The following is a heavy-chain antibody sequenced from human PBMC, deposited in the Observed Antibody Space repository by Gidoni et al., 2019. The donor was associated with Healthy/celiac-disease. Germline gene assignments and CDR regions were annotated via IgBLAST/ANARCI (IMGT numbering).Heavy chain of an antibody. Sequence: QVQLVQSGAEVKKPGSSVKVSCKASGGTFTRYAISWVRQAPGQGLEWMGGIIPIFGTANYAQKFQGRVTITADESTSTAYMELSSLRSEDTAVYYCRGVATTNYYYYGMDVWGQGTTVTVSS. J-gene: IGHJ6*02. CDR2: IIPIFGTA. CDR1: GGTFTRYA. CDR3: RGVATTNYYYYGMDV. V-gene: IGHV1-69*01. D-gene: IGHD5-12*01.